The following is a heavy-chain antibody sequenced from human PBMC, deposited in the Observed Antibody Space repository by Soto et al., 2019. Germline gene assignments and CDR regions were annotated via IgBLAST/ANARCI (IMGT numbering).Heavy chain of an antibody. Sequence: SETLSLTCTCSGGSISSHYCIWVRQPPVKGLEWIGYLYYTGSTNYNASLKSQVTMSLDTSKNQFSLMLTSVTAADTAVYYCARVGATVTSQALGFDHWGQGILVTVSS. CDR2: LYYTGST. D-gene: IGHD4-17*01. J-gene: IGHJ4*02. CDR3: ARVGATVTSQALGFDH. V-gene: IGHV4-59*11. CDR1: GGSISSHY.